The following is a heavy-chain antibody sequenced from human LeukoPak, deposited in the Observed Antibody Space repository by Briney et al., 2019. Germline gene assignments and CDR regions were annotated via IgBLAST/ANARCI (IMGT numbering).Heavy chain of an antibody. CDR1: GGSISSYY. J-gene: IGHJ4*02. CDR2: IYHSGST. Sequence: SETLSLTCTVSGGSISSYYWSWIRQPPGKGLEWIGYIYHSGSTNYNPSLKSRVTISVDTSKNQFSLKVNPVTAADTAVYYCARQMYSGSYYFDYWGQETQVTVSS. V-gene: IGHV4-59*08. D-gene: IGHD1-26*01. CDR3: ARQMYSGSYYFDY.